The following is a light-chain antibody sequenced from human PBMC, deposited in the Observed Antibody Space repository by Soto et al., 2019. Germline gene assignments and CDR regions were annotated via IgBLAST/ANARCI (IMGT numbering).Light chain of an antibody. CDR1: QSVSSSY. Sequence: EIVLTQSPGTLSLSPGERATLSCRASQSVSSSYLAWYQQKPGQAPRLLIYGASSRATGIPDRFSGSGSGTDFTLTISRLGPEDFAVYYCQQYGSSPFTFGTGTKVDIK. J-gene: IGKJ3*01. CDR2: GAS. CDR3: QQYGSSPFT. V-gene: IGKV3-20*01.